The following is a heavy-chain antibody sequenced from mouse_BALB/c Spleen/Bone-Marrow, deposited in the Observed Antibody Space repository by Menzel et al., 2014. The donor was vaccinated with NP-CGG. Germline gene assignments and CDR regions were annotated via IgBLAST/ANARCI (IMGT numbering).Heavy chain of an antibody. CDR2: IDPANGNT. CDR3: ARACEKPAWFAS. Sequence: VQLQQPGAELVKPGASVKLSCAPSGFNIKDTHMHWVKQRPEQGLEWIGRIDPANGNTKYDPNFQGKATITADTSSNTAYLQLSSLTSEDTAVYYCARACEKPAWFASWGQGTPVTVS. J-gene: IGHJ3*01. CDR1: GFNIKDTH. V-gene: IGHV14-3*02.